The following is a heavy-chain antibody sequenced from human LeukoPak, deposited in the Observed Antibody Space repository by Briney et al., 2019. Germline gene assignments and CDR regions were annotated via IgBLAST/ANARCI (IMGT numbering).Heavy chain of an antibody. CDR3: VKWGSFDFWNGPGNWFDP. Sequence: PGGSLRLSCSASGFTFSTYAMHWVRQAPGKGLEYVSAISSNGGSTYYADSVKGRFTISRDNSKNTPYLQMSSVRAEDTAVYYCVKWGSFDFWNGPGNWFDPWGQGTLVTVSS. D-gene: IGHD3-3*01. J-gene: IGHJ5*02. CDR2: ISSNGGST. CDR1: GFTFSTYA. V-gene: IGHV3-64D*09.